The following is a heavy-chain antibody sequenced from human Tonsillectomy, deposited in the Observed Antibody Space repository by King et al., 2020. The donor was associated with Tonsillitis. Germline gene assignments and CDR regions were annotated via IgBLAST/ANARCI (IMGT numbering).Heavy chain of an antibody. CDR3: VRGSDLDV. D-gene: IGHD5-12*01. CDR2: ISAYNGNT. Sequence: QLVQSGAEVKKPGASVKVSCKASGYTFTRYDISWVRQAPGQGLEWMGWISAYNGNTNHAQKLQGRVTLTTGTSTSTAYMELRSLTSDDTAVYYCVRGSDLDVWGQGTTVTVSS. CDR1: GYTFTRYD. V-gene: IGHV1-18*04. J-gene: IGHJ6*02.